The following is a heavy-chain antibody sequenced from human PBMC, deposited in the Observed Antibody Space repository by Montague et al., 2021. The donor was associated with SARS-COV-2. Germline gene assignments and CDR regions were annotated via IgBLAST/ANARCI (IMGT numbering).Heavy chain of an antibody. V-gene: IGHV4-39*01. CDR3: ARQVGDFWTGFYVDS. D-gene: IGHD3/OR15-3a*01. J-gene: IGHJ4*02. Sequence: SETLSLTCNVSGDSISSANYQWAWFRQPPGRGLQGVESISQSESAYYNPSLKVRLTISVDMSKRLFSLDVESVAVADTAFYYCARQVGDFWTGFYVDSWGQGTLVTVSS. CDR2: ISQSESA. CDR1: GDSISSANYQ.